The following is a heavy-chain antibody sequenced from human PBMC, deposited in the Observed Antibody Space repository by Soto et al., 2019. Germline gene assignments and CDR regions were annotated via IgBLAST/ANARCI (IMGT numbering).Heavy chain of an antibody. V-gene: IGHV3-48*03. CDR2: ISSTGNTI. CDR3: ARDLGTGTYYFDF. J-gene: IGHJ4*02. Sequence: GGSLRLSCAASGFKFSSYEMNWVRQAPGKGLEWISYISSTGNTIYYADSVKGRFTISRDNAQNSLYLQMNSLRGEGTAVYYCARDLGTGTYYFDFWGQGALVTVSS. CDR1: GFKFSSYE. D-gene: IGHD2-8*02.